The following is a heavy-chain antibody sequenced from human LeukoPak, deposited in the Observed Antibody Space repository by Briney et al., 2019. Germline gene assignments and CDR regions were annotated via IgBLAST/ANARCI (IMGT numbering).Heavy chain of an antibody. J-gene: IGHJ4*02. CDR1: GYTFNGYY. Sequence: ASVKVSCKSSGYTFNGYYIHWVRQAPGQGLEWMGWINPNNGGTNYAQNFQGRVTMTTDTSISTAYMEVDRLRFDETAVYYWARVSGEVSDYWGQGTLVTASS. CDR3: ARVSGEVSDY. CDR2: INPNNGGT. V-gene: IGHV1-2*02. D-gene: IGHD3-10*01.